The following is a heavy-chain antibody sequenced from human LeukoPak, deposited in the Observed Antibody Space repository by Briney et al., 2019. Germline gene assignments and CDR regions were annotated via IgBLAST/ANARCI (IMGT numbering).Heavy chain of an antibody. CDR2: ISSSSSYT. D-gene: IGHD3-3*01. J-gene: IGHJ6*02. CDR3: ARVLFGYYGVDV. V-gene: IGHV3-11*06. Sequence: GGSLRLSCAASGFTFSDYYMSWIRQAPGKGLEWVSYISSSSSYTNYADSVKGRFTMSRDNTKNSLYLQMNSLRAEDTAVYYCARVLFGYYGVDVWGQGTTVTVSS. CDR1: GFTFSDYY.